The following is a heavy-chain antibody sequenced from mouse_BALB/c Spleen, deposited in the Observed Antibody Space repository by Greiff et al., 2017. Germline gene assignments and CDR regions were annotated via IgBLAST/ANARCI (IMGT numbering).Heavy chain of an antibody. J-gene: IGHJ1*01. V-gene: IGHV5-6-5*01. CDR1: GFTFSSYA. D-gene: IGHD2-2*01. Sequence: EVQLVESGGGLVKPGGSLKLSCAASGFTFSSYAMSWVRQTPEKRLEWVASISSGGSTYYPDSVKGRFTISRDNARNILYLQMSSLRSEDTAMYYCARGGDYGYHWYFDVWGAGTTVTVSS. CDR3: ARGGDYGYHWYFDV. CDR2: ISSGGST.